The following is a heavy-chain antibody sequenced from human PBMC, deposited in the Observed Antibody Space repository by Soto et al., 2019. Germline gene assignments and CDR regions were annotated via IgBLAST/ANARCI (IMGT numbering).Heavy chain of an antibody. Sequence: SETLSLTCTVSGGSISSSSYYWGWIRQPPGKGLEWIGSIYYSGSTYYNPSLKGRVTISVDTSKNHFSLKLSSVTAADTAVYYCARLNYDFWSGYLNYHNGMDVWGQGTTVTVSS. CDR3: ARLNYDFWSGYLNYHNGMDV. V-gene: IGHV4-39*01. J-gene: IGHJ6*02. CDR2: IYYSGST. D-gene: IGHD3-3*01. CDR1: GGSISSSSYY.